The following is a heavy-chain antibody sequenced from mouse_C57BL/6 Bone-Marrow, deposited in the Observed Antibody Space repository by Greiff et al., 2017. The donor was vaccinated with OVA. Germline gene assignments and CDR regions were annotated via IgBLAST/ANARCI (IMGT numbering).Heavy chain of an antibody. CDR1: GYTFTSYW. CDR3: ARRRGYSWFAY. D-gene: IGHD2-14*01. V-gene: IGHV1-50*01. CDR2: IDPSDSYT. Sequence: QVQLQQPGAELVKPGASVKLSCKASGYTFTSYWMQWVKQRPGQGLEWIGEIDPSDSYTNYNQKFKGKATLTVDTSSSTAYMQLSSLTSEDSAVYYCARRRGYSWFAYWGQGTLVTVSA. J-gene: IGHJ3*01.